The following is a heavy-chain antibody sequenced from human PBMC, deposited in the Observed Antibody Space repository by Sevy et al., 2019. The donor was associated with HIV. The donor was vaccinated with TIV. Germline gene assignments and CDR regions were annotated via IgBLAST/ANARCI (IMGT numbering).Heavy chain of an antibody. V-gene: IGHV3-23*01. Sequence: GGSLRLSCAASGFTLSSYAMSWVRQAPGKGLEGVSTISGSGGSTYYKETVKGRFTSSRDNFKNTLNWKMNSLRAEDTAVYSCAILGTYYYDGSGYYYQVPSDYWGQGTLVTVSS. CDR3: AILGTYYYDGSGYYYQVPSDY. J-gene: IGHJ4*02. CDR1: GFTLSSYA. CDR2: ISGSGGST. D-gene: IGHD3-22*01.